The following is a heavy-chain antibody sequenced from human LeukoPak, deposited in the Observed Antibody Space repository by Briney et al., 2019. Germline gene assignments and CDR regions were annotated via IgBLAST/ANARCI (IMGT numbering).Heavy chain of an antibody. CDR1: GYTFTSYG. V-gene: IGHV1-18*01. CDR3: ARDWWLRPSLYYYYYGMDV. D-gene: IGHD5-12*01. Sequence: GASVKVSCKASGYTFTSYGISWVRQAPGQGLEWMGWISAYNGNTNYAQKLQGRVTMTTDTSTSTAYMELRSLRSDDTAVYYCARDWWLRPSLYYYYYGMDVWGQGTTVTVSS. J-gene: IGHJ6*02. CDR2: ISAYNGNT.